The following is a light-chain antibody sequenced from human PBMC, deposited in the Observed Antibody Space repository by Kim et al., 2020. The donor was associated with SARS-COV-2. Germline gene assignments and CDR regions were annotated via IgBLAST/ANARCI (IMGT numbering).Light chain of an antibody. CDR2: EDN. Sequence: GKAVTITCTRSSSSIASNYVQLYQQRPGSAPTTVIYEDNQRPSGVPDRFSGSIDSSSNSASLTISGLKTEDEADYYCQSYDSSNEVFGGGTQLTVL. CDR1: SSSIASNY. V-gene: IGLV6-57*03. CDR3: QSYDSSNEV. J-gene: IGLJ2*01.